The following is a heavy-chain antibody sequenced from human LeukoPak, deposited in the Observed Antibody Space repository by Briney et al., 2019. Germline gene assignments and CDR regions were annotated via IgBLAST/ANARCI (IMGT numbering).Heavy chain of an antibody. D-gene: IGHD2-15*01. CDR1: VYTYTSYY. CDR2: VNPSGGNT. J-gene: IGHJ4*02. Sequence: ASVKVSCKASVYTYTSYYMHWVRQAPGRGLERMGIVNPSGGNTSYAQKFQGRVTMTRDTSTSTVYMELSSLRSEDTAVYYCARDVSDCSGGSCYSYFDYWGQGTLVTVSS. V-gene: IGHV1-46*01. CDR3: ARDVSDCSGGSCYSYFDY.